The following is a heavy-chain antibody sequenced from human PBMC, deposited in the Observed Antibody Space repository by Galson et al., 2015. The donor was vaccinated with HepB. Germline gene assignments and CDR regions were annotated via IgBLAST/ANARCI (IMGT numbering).Heavy chain of an antibody. V-gene: IGHV3-30*18. CDR1: GFTISPYA. CDR2: ISYDGSDK. J-gene: IGHJ3*02. D-gene: IGHD2-2*02. CDR3: AKDVGCGSASCYSPYAFDI. Sequence: SLRLSCAASGFTISPYAMHWVRQAPGKGLEWMAIISYDGSDKYFADSVKGRFTISRDNSKNKLYLQMNSLRVEDTALYYCAKDVGCGSASCYSPYAFDIWGQGTMVAVSS.